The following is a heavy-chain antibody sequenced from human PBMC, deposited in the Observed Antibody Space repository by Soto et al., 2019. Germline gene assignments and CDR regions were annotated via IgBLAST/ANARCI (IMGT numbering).Heavy chain of an antibody. CDR2: IIPIFAIA. V-gene: IGHV1-69*01. CDR3: ATSSSPRWDNWFDP. Sequence: QVQLVQSGAEVKKPGSSVKVSCKASGGTFSNYAISWMRQAPGQGLEWMGGIIPIFAIANYAQKFQGRVTITADASARTVYMALSSLRSEDTAVYYCATSSSPRWDNWFDPWGQGTLVTVAS. D-gene: IGHD6-13*01. J-gene: IGHJ5*02. CDR1: GGTFSNYA.